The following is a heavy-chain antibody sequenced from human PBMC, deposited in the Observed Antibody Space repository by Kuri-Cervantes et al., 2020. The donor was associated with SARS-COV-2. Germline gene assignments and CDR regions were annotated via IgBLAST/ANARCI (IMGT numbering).Heavy chain of an antibody. D-gene: IGHD3-22*01. CDR2: ISYDGSNK. CDR3: AKDADYYDSGGDGMDV. Sequence: LPLTCAASGFTFSSYGMHWVRQAPGKGLEWVAVISYDGSNKYYADSVKGRFTISRDNSKNTLYLQMNSLRAEDTAVYYCAKDADYYDSGGDGMDVWGQGTTVTVSS. CDR1: GFTFSSYG. V-gene: IGHV3-30*18. J-gene: IGHJ6*02.